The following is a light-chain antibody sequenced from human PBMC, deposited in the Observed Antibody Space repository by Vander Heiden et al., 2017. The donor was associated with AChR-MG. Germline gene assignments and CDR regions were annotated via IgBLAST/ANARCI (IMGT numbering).Light chain of an antibody. CDR1: TSDVGTYNL. J-gene: IGLJ3*02. Sequence: QSALTQPASVSGSPGQSITISCTGTTSDVGTYNLVSWYQQHPGKVPRLIIYDVYKRPSGVSNRFSASKSGNTASLTISGLQTEDEADYYCCASGHSDTVMFGGGTTLTVL. CDR3: CASGHSDTVM. CDR2: DVY. V-gene: IGLV2-23*02.